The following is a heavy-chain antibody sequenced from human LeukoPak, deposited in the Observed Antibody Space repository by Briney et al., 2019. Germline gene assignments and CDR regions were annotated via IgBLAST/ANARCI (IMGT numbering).Heavy chain of an antibody. CDR1: EYIFSTHW. Sequence: GESLKISCKASEYIFSTHWIGWVRQMPGKGLEWMGIIYLRDFHIKYSPSFQGQVTISAGKSIRTAYLQWSSLQASDTAMYYCARRSSGRFFDYWGQGTLVTVSS. D-gene: IGHD2-15*01. CDR3: ARRSSGRFFDY. V-gene: IGHV5-51*01. CDR2: IYLRDFHI. J-gene: IGHJ4*02.